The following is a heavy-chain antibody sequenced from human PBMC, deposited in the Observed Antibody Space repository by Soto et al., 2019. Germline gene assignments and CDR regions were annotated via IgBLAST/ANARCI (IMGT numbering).Heavy chain of an antibody. Sequence: QVQLVQSGAEVKKPGSSVKVSCKASGGTFSSYSISWVRQAPGQGLEWMGGSIPIFGTSNYAHKIQGRVTIIADESTSTAYMELSSLRSEDTDXXYCARDLDSSGLNHGXDVWGQGTTVTVSS. CDR1: GGTFSSYS. CDR3: ARDLDSSGLNHGXDV. D-gene: IGHD3-22*01. J-gene: IGHJ6*02. V-gene: IGHV1-69*01. CDR2: SIPIFGTS.